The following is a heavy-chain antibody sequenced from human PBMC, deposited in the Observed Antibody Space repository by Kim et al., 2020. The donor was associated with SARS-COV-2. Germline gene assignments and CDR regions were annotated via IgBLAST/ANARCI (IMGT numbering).Heavy chain of an antibody. D-gene: IGHD1-1*01. CDR2: ISYTGDDK. Sequence: GGSLRLSCAASGFTFSTHAMHWVRQAPGKGLEWVADISYTGDDKFYADAVKGRFTISRDDSKSTLYLQMNSLRTEDTAGYYCVREEHPKSAVEADYWGQGTLVIGSS. J-gene: IGHJ4*02. CDR1: GFTFSTHA. CDR3: VREEHPKSAVEADY. V-gene: IGHV3-30*03.